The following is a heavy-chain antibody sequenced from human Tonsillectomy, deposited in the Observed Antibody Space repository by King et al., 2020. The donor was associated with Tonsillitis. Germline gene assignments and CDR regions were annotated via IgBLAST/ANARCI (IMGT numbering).Heavy chain of an antibody. CDR2: VHSKNGGP. D-gene: IGHD4-11*01. CDR1: GYRFTDHF. Sequence: QLVQSGPEVKKPGASVKVSCKASGYRFTDHFIHWVRQAPGQGLEWMGWVHSKNGGPEYAQKFAGRRTLTRDPSISTAYMELNRLTYDDTAVYYCTRGGEPYLLTTWFDPWGQGALVTVSA. V-gene: IGHV1-2*02. CDR3: TRGGEPYLLTTWFDP. J-gene: IGHJ5*02.